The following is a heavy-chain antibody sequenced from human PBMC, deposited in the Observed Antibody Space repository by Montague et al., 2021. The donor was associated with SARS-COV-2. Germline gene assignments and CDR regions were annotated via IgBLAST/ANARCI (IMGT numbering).Heavy chain of an antibody. V-gene: IGHV2-5*02. J-gene: IGHJ5*02. CDR2: VFWDDDQ. CDR1: GFSLTTNGVG. CDR3: AQRQPYDRAEYSPP. D-gene: IGHD1-1*01. Sequence: PALVKPTQTLTLTCSFSGFSLTTNGVGVAWIRQRPGKALEWLALVFWDDDQRYSPSLNKRLTITKDNSKNQVVLTMSNMDPVDTATYFCAQRQPYDRAEYSPPRGPGTLVTVPS.